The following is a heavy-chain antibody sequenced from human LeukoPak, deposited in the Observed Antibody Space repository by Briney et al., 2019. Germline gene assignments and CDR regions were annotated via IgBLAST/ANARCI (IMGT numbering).Heavy chain of an antibody. CDR1: GFTFSDYY. CDR2: ISSSGSTI. Sequence: PGGSLRLSCAASGFTFSDYYMSWIRQAPGKGLEWVSYISSSGSTIYYADSVKGRFTISRDNAKNSLYLQMNSLRAEDTAVYYCARAYYDFWSGYYDWFDPWGQGTLVTVSS. J-gene: IGHJ5*02. D-gene: IGHD3-3*01. CDR3: ARAYYDFWSGYYDWFDP. V-gene: IGHV3-11*01.